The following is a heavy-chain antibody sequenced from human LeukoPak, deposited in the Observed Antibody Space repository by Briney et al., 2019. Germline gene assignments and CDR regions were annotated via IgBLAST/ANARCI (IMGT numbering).Heavy chain of an antibody. V-gene: IGHV3-33*01. J-gene: IGHJ4*02. CDR1: GFTFSWNG. CDR3: ARPADLDY. Sequence: PGRSLRLSCAASGFTFSWNGMHWVRQAPGKGLEWVAVIWNDGNNKYYADSVKGRFTISRDNSKNTLYLQMESLKTEDTAVYYCARPADLDYWGQGTLVTVSS. CDR2: IWNDGNNK.